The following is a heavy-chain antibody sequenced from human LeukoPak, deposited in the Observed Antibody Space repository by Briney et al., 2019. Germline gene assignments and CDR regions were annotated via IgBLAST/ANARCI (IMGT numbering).Heavy chain of an antibody. V-gene: IGHV4-59*01. Sequence: SETLSLTCTVSGGSISTYYWSWIRQPPGKGLEWIGYVYYSGSTNYNPSLKSRVTVSVDTSKNQFSLKLSSVTAADTAVYYCARDPGGYFFDYWGQGTLVTVSS. J-gene: IGHJ4*02. D-gene: IGHD3-10*01. CDR3: ARDPGGYFFDY. CDR1: GGSISTYY. CDR2: VYYSGST.